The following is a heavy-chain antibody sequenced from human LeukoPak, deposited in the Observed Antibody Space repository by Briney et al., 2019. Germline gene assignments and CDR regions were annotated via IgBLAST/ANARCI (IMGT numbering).Heavy chain of an antibody. J-gene: IGHJ4*02. CDR3: ARVRFGELSVFDY. Sequence: PSETLSLTCAVSGYSSSSGYYWGWIRQPPGKGLEWIGSIYHSGSTYYNPPLKSRVTISVDTSKNQFSLKLSSVTAADTAVYYCARVRFGELSVFDYWGQGTLVTVSS. D-gene: IGHD3-10*01. CDR1: GYSSSSGYY. CDR2: IYHSGST. V-gene: IGHV4-38-2*01.